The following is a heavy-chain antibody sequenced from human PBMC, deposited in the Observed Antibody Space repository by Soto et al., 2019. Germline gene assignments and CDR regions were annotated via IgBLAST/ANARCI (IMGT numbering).Heavy chain of an antibody. Sequence: PVGSLSLSCSASGFTFSNYGMNWVRPAPGKGLDWVSTISGDSGNTHYADSVKGRFTISRDNSKNMVFLQMNSLRDDDTAVYYCGRDAGVADEMFDYWGQGTQVTV. J-gene: IGHJ4*02. CDR2: ISGDSGNT. CDR3: GRDAGVADEMFDY. CDR1: GFTFSNYG. V-gene: IGHV3-23*01. D-gene: IGHD2-8*01.